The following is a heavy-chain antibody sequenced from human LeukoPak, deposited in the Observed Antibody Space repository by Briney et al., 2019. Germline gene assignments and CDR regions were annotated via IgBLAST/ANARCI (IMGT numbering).Heavy chain of an antibody. V-gene: IGHV4-59*01. CDR3: ARVTVARRSHNWFDP. CDR2: IYYSGST. CDR1: GGSISSYY. D-gene: IGHD4-23*01. J-gene: IGHJ5*02. Sequence: SETLSLTCTVSGGSISSYYWSWIRQPPGKGLEWIGYIYYSGSTNYNPSLKSRVTISVDTSKNQFSLKLSSVTAADTAVYYCARVTVARRSHNWFDPWGQGTLVTVSS.